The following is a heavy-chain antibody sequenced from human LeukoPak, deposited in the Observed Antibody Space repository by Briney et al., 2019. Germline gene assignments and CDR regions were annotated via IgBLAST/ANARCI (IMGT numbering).Heavy chain of an antibody. CDR1: GLTFSSFA. D-gene: IGHD6-13*01. V-gene: IGHV3-23*01. CDR3: AKGHYSRLFYYMDA. CDR2: ISARGDNS. Sequence: GGSLRLSWAASGLTFSSFAMSWVRQAPGKGLEWVSAISARGDNSSYADSVKGRFTISRDNSKNTVYLKTNSLRAEDTAVYYCAKGHYSRLFYYMDAWGKGTTVTVSS. J-gene: IGHJ6*03.